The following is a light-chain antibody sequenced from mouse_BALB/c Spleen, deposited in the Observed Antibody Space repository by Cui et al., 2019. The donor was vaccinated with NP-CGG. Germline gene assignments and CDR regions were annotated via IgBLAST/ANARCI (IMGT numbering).Light chain of an antibody. J-gene: IGLJ1*01. CDR3: ALWYSNHWV. Sequence: AVVTQDSALTTSPGETVTLTCRSSTGAVTTSNYANWVQEKPDHLFTGLIGGTNNRAPGVPARFSGSLIGDKAALTITGAQTEDEAMYFCALWYSNHWVFGGGTKLTVL. CDR2: GTN. V-gene: IGLV1*01. CDR1: TGAVTTSNY.